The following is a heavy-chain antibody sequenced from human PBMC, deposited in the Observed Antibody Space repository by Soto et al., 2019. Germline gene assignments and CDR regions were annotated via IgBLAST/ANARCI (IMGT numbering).Heavy chain of an antibody. D-gene: IGHD3-22*01. CDR2: ISSSGSTI. Sequence: GGYLRLSYAASGFTFSDYYMSWIRQAPGEGLEWVSYISSSGSTIYYADSVKGRFTISRDNAKNSPYLQMNSLRAEDTAVYYCARWYYYDSSGYSAEYFQHWGQGTLVTVSS. CDR3: ARWYYYDSSGYSAEYFQH. J-gene: IGHJ1*01. CDR1: GFTFSDYY. V-gene: IGHV3-11*01.